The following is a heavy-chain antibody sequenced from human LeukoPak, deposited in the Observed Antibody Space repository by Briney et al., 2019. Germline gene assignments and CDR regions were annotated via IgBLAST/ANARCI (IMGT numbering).Heavy chain of an antibody. D-gene: IGHD3-10*01. Sequence: SETLSLTCTVSGGSLSSGDYYWSWIRQPPGKGLEWIGYIYYSGSTYYNPSLKSRVTISVDTSKNQFSLKLSSVTAADTAVYYCARGITMVRGARYNWFDPWGQGTLVTVSS. CDR1: GGSLSSGDYY. J-gene: IGHJ5*02. V-gene: IGHV4-30-4*08. CDR3: ARGITMVRGARYNWFDP. CDR2: IYYSGST.